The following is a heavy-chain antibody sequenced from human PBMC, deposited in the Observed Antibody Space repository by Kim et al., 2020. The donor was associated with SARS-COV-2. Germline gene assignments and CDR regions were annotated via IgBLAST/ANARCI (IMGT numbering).Heavy chain of an antibody. CDR1: GFTFSDYY. Sequence: GGSLRLSCAASGFTFSDYYMSWIRQAPGKGLEWVSYISSSGSTIYYADSVKGRFTISRDNAKNSLYLQMNSLRAEDTAVYYCARETPDGYSSSWYPPYYFDYWGQGTLVTVSS. CDR3: ARETPDGYSSSWYPPYYFDY. V-gene: IGHV3-11*01. D-gene: IGHD6-13*01. CDR2: ISSSGSTI. J-gene: IGHJ4*02.